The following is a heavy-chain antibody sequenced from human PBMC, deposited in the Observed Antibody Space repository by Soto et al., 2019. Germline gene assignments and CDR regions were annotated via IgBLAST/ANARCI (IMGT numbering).Heavy chain of an antibody. D-gene: IGHD2-2*01. CDR2: IYSGGST. J-gene: IGHJ3*02. CDR3: ATRTPRYCSSTSCQTWPDAFDI. Sequence: EVQLVESGGGLVQPGGSLRLSCAASGFTVSSNYMSWVRQAPGKGLEWVSVIYSGGSTYYADSVKGRFTISRDNFKNTLYLQMNSLRAEDTAVYYCATRTPRYCSSTSCQTWPDAFDIWGQGTMVTVSS. CDR1: GFTVSSNY. V-gene: IGHV3-66*04.